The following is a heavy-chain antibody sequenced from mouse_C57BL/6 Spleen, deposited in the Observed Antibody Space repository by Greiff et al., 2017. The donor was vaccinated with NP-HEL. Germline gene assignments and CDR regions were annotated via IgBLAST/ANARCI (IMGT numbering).Heavy chain of an antibody. CDR3: ARWGLFYYFDY. CDR1: GYTFTSYW. J-gene: IGHJ2*01. Sequence: QVQLKQPGAELVMPGASVKLSCKASGYTFTSYWMHWVKQRPGQGLEWIGEIDPSDSYTNYNQKFKGKSTLTVDKSSSTAYMQLSSLTSEDSAVYYCARWGLFYYFDYWGQGTTLTVSS. V-gene: IGHV1-69*01. CDR2: IDPSDSYT.